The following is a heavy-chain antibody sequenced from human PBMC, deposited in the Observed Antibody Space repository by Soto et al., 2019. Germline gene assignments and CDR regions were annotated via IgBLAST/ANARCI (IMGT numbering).Heavy chain of an antibody. CDR2: ISSTTNYI. CDR3: ARESEDLTSNFDY. CDR1: GFTFIRYS. Sequence: GXSMRLSCSASGFTFIRYSMNWVRQAPGKGLEWVSSISSTTNYIYYADSMKGRFTVSRDNAKNSVYLDMNSLSAEDTAVYYCARESEDLTSNFDYWGQGTLVTVSS. J-gene: IGHJ4*02. V-gene: IGHV3-21*01.